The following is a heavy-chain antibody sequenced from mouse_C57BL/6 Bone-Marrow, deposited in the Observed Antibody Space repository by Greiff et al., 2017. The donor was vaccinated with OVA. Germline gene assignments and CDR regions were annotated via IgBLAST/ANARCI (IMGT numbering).Heavy chain of an antibody. CDR1: GYTFTDYY. CDR3: ARSERLRDYGDY. CDR2: IYPGSGNT. D-gene: IGHD2-2*01. V-gene: IGHV1-76*01. J-gene: IGHJ2*01. Sequence: QVQLKESGAELVRPGASVKLSCKASGYTFTDYYISWVKQRPGQGLEWIARIYPGSGNTYYNEKFKGKATMTAEKSSSTAYLQLSSLTSDDSAVYFCARSERLRDYGDYWGQGTTLTVSS.